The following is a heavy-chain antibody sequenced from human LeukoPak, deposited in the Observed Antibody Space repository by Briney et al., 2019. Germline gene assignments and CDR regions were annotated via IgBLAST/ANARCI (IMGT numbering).Heavy chain of an antibody. J-gene: IGHJ5*02. D-gene: IGHD3-10*01. Sequence: ASVKVSCKASGYTFTSCDINWVRQATGQGLEWMGWMNPNSGNTGYAQKFQGRVTMTRNTSISTAYMELSSLRSEDTAVYYCARGLSYFAVYWFDPWGQGTLVTVSS. CDR3: ARGLSYFAVYWFDP. CDR2: MNPNSGNT. V-gene: IGHV1-8*01. CDR1: GYTFTSCD.